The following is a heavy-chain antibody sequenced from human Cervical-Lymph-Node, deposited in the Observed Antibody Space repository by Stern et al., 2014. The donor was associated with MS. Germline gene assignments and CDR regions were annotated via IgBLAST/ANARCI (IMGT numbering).Heavy chain of an antibody. J-gene: IGHJ5*02. CDR1: GGTFSKFP. D-gene: IGHD6-13*01. CDR3: ALSSETSDRWYSLGYDL. CDR2: IFPVFGTP. V-gene: IGHV1-69*01. Sequence: QLVQSGAEVTKTGSSVKVSCKASGGTFSKFPSSWVRQAPGQGLEWMGGIFPVFGTPTDAQEFRGRVTITADVSTSTVYMELSSLRSDDTAVYYCALSSETSDRWYSLGYDLWGQGTLVTVSS.